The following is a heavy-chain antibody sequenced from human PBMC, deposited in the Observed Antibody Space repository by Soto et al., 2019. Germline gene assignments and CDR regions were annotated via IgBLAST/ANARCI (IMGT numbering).Heavy chain of an antibody. V-gene: IGHV4-4*02. CDR3: ARDLGTGTDY. CDR2: IYHSGAT. Sequence: PSETLSLTCAVSGDSITSSNWRGWVRQAPGKGLEWIGEIYHSGATTYNPSLKRRATISVDPSNNHFSLKLTSVTAADTAVYFCARDLGTGTDYWGRGTLVTVSS. J-gene: IGHJ4*02. CDR1: GDSITSSNW. D-gene: IGHD1-1*01.